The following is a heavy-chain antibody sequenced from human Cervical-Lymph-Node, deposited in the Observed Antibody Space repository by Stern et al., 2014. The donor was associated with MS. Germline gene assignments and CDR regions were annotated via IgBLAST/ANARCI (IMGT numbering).Heavy chain of an antibody. Sequence: VQLVESGPGLVKPSQTLSLTCTVSGGSVSSGSRYWSWIRQHPGTGLEWIGYISYSGNTYYSPSLQTRLTLSMDTSKNQFSLKLRSVTATDTAIYYCARVTEFLRFFYPDYWGQGTLVTVSS. CDR1: GGSVSSGSRY. CDR3: ARVTEFLRFFYPDY. V-gene: IGHV4-31*03. J-gene: IGHJ4*02. D-gene: IGHD3-3*01. CDR2: ISYSGNT.